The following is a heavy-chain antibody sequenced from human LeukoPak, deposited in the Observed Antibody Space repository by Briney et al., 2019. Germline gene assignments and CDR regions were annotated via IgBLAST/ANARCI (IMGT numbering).Heavy chain of an antibody. CDR1: RGSISSSY. Sequence: PSETLSLTCTVSRGSISSSYWSWMRQPPGKGLEWIGHIYHSGSTNYNPSLKSRVTISVDTSKNQFSLKLSSVTAADTALYYCARDQYGDCYFDYWGQGTLVTVSS. V-gene: IGHV4-59*01. J-gene: IGHJ4*02. CDR2: IYHSGST. D-gene: IGHD2-21*01. CDR3: ARDQYGDCYFDY.